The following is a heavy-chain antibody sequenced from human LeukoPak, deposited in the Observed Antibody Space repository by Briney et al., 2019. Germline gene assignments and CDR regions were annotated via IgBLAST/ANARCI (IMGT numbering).Heavy chain of an antibody. CDR3: ARVGYEGYDY. V-gene: IGHV3-21*01. J-gene: IGHJ4*02. D-gene: IGHD2-2*01. CDR1: GFTFSSYS. Sequence: AGSLRLSCAASGFTFSSYSMNGVRQAPGKGLEWVSSISSSSSYIYYTDSVKGRFTISRDNAKNSLYLQMNSLRAEDTAVYYCARVGYEGYDYWGQGTLVTVSS. CDR2: ISSSSSYI.